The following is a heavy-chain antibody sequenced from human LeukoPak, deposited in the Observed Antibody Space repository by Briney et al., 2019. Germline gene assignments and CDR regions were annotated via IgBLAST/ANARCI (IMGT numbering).Heavy chain of an antibody. V-gene: IGHV4-4*02. CDR2: IHHSGTT. J-gene: IGHJ4*02. Sequence: SETLSLTCTVSGGTISSSNWWGWVRQPPGKGLECIGKIHHSGTTNYNPSPKSRVTISVDKSKNEFSLKLNSVTAADTAVYYCARAFLVGYSPEEYFFDYWGQGTLVTVSS. CDR3: ARAFLVGYSPEEYFFDY. D-gene: IGHD2-15*01. CDR1: GGTISSSNW.